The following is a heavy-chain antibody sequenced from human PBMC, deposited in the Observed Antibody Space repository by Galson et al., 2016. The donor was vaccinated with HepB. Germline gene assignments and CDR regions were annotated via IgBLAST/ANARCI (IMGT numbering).Heavy chain of an antibody. D-gene: IGHD3-3*01. CDR2: ISGSSAYV. J-gene: IGHJ4*02. CDR3: ARDRSRFSSGYYTGARDVFAI. CDR1: GFSISTYT. Sequence: SLRLSCAASGFSISTYTMNWVRQAPGKGLEWISYISGSSAYVDYADSVKGRFTISRENAKNSLYLQMDSLRAEDTAMYYCARDRSRFSSGYYTGARDVFAIWGQGTLVTVSS. V-gene: IGHV3-21*01.